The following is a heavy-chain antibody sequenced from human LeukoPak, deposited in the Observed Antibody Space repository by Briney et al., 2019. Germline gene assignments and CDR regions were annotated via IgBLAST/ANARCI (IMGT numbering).Heavy chain of an antibody. CDR2: ISSGGSTI. CDR1: GFTFSSYE. D-gene: IGHD3-22*01. V-gene: IGHV3-48*03. CDR3: ARFTGGHYSYFDY. J-gene: IGHJ4*02. Sequence: GGSLRLSCAASGFTFSSYEVNWVRQAPGKRLEWVSYISSGGSTIFYADSVKGRFTISRDNAKNSLYLQMNSLRAEDTAVYYCARFTGGHYSYFDYWGQGNMVTVSS.